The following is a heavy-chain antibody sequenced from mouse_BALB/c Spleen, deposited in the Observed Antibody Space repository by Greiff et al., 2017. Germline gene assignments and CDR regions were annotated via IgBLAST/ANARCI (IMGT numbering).Heavy chain of an antibody. CDR2: IDPSNGNT. CDR1: GYNFKDTY. CDR3: ARGNWYLDD. J-gene: IGHJ1*01. V-gene: IGHV14-3*02. Sequence: VQLKQSGAELVKPGASVKLSCTASGYNFKDTYMHWVKQRPEQGLEWIGRIDPSNGNTKYDPKFQGKATITADTSSTTAYLQLSSLTSEDAAVYYCARGNWYLDDWGEGTTVTVSS.